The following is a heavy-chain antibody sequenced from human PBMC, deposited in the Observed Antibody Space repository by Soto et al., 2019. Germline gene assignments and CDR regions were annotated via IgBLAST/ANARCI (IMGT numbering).Heavy chain of an antibody. D-gene: IGHD5-12*01. J-gene: IGHJ5*02. CDR3: AKGDNLGPKTGYAFDP. CDR2: TYSRSKWYN. V-gene: IGHV6-1*01. CDR1: GDSVSSNTAS. Sequence: SQTLSLTCAISGDSVSSNTASLNWVRHSPSRGLEWLGRTYSRSKWYNDYAVSVTSRIIINPDTSKNQFSLQLNSVTPEDTAVYYCAKGDNLGPKTGYAFDPWGQGILVTVSS.